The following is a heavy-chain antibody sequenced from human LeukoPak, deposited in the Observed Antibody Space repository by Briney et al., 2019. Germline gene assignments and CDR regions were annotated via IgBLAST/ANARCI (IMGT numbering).Heavy chain of an antibody. CDR1: GGSFSGYY. Sequence: PSETLSLTCAVYGGSFSGYYWSWIRQPPGKGLEWIGEINHSGSTNYNPSLKSRVTISVDTSKNQFSLKLSSVTAADTAVYYCARLFAQSMVRGVIIGRDYWGQGTLVTVSS. D-gene: IGHD3-10*01. J-gene: IGHJ4*02. CDR2: INHSGST. CDR3: ARLFAQSMVRGVIIGRDY. V-gene: IGHV4-34*01.